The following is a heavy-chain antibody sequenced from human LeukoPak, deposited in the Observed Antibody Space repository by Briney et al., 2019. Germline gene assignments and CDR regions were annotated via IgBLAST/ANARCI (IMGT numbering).Heavy chain of an antibody. CDR3: AGDSVRLWSGYSQPGYFDY. CDR2: ISFDGRKK. J-gene: IGHJ4*02. D-gene: IGHD3-3*01. V-gene: IGHV3-30*01. CDR1: GFTFSSYA. Sequence: GGSLRLSCAASGFTFSSYAMHWVRQAPGNGLEWVAVISFDGRKKNYADSVKGRFTISRNHSKNTPCLQMNRLRTEDTAWYYFAGDSVRLWSGYSQPGYFDYWGQGTLVTASS.